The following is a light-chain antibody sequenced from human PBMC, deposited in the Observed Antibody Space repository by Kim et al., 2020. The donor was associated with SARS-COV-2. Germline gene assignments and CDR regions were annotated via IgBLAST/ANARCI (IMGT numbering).Light chain of an antibody. CDR1: RLGNKY. CDR2: QDT. Sequence: SYELTQPPSVSVSPGQTASITCSGDRLGNKYVCWYQQKPGQSPVVVIYQDTQRPSGIPERFSGSNSGNTATLTISGTQAMDGADYYCQAWDSTTTVFGGG. V-gene: IGLV3-1*01. CDR3: QAWDSTTTV. J-gene: IGLJ2*01.